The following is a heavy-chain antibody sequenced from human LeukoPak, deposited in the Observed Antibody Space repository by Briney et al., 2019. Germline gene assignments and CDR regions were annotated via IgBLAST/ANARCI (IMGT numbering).Heavy chain of an antibody. CDR3: AKVTGFDTSGYYRYYFDY. V-gene: IGHV3-23*01. CDR2: ISGSSGRT. Sequence: GGSLRLSCAASEFTFSNYAMSWVRQAPGKGLEWVSSISGSSGRTYYTDSVKGRFTISRDSSKNTLYLQMNSLRAEDTAVYYCAKVTGFDTSGYYRYYFDYWGQGTLVTVSS. CDR1: EFTFSNYA. J-gene: IGHJ4*02. D-gene: IGHD3-22*01.